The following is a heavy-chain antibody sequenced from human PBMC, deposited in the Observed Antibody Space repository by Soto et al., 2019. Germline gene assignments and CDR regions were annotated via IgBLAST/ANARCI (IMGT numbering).Heavy chain of an antibody. CDR1: GGSFSGYY. CDR3: AFPKTEEYYFEY. J-gene: IGHJ4*01. V-gene: IGHV4-34*01. D-gene: IGHD1-1*01. CDR2: INHSVST. Sequence: SESLSLTGAVCGGSFSGYYWSWIRQPPGKGLEWIGEINHSVSTNYNPSLKSRVTISVGTSKNQFSLKLSSVTAADTAVYYCAFPKTEEYYFEYWVNGNLFDASP.